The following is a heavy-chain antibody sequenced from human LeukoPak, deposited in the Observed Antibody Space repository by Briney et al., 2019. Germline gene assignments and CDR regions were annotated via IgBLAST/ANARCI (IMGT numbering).Heavy chain of an antibody. CDR3: AKDSSSSWYGGGFAY. D-gene: IGHD6-13*01. CDR2: ISWNSGSI. Sequence: GRSLRLSCAATGFTFGDCAVHWVRQAPGKGLEWVSGISWNSGSIGYADSVKGRFTISRDNAKNSLYLQMNSLRAEDTALYYCAKDSSSSWYGGGFAYWGQGTLVTVSS. CDR1: GFTFGDCA. J-gene: IGHJ4*02. V-gene: IGHV3-9*01.